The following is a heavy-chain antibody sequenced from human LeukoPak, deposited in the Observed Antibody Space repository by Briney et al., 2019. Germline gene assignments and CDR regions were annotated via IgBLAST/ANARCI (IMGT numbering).Heavy chain of an antibody. CDR1: GFTFSRYA. CDR2: ISGNGGSI. V-gene: IGHV3-64*01. CDR3: AKTVVVVAAYYYYGMDV. J-gene: IGHJ6*02. D-gene: IGHD2-15*01. Sequence: GTSLRLSCAASGFTFSRYAMHWVRQAPGKGLEFLSAISGNGGSIYYPNSVKGRFIISRDNSKNTLYLQMGSLRAEDTAVYYCAKTVVVVAAYYYYGMDVWGQGTTVTVSS.